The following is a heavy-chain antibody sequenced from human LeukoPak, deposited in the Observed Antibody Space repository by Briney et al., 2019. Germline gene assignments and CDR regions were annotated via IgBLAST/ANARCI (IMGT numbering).Heavy chain of an antibody. V-gene: IGHV4-39*07. Sequence: SETLSLTCTVSGGSISSSDYYWGWIRQPPGQGLEWIGSIDYSGSTYSNPSLKSRVTISVDRSKNQFSLKLSSVTAADTAVYYCARDRWELLHTFDIWGQGTMVTVSS. CDR1: GGSISSSDYY. J-gene: IGHJ3*02. CDR2: IDYSGST. CDR3: ARDRWELLHTFDI. D-gene: IGHD1-26*01.